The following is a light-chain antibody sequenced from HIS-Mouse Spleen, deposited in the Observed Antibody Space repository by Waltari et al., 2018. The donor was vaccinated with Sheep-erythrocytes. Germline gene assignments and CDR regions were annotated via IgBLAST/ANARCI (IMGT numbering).Light chain of an antibody. J-gene: IGKJ5*01. CDR3: QQANSFPIT. CDR1: PGISSW. Sequence: DIQMTQSLSSVSASVGDRVTITCRASPGISSWLAWYQQKPGKAPKLLIYAASSLQSGVPSRFSGSGSGTDFTLTISSLQPEDFATYYCQQANSFPITFGQGTRLEIK. CDR2: AAS. V-gene: IGKV1-12*01.